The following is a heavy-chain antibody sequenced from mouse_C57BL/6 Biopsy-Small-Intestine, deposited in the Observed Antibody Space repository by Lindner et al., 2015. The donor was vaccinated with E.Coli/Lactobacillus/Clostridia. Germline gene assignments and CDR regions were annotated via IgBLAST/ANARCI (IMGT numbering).Heavy chain of an antibody. CDR3: ARRGAQATFFDY. CDR1: GYAFSSSW. CDR2: IYPGDGDT. V-gene: IGHV1-82*01. D-gene: IGHD3-2*02. J-gene: IGHJ2*01. Sequence: VQLQESGPELVKPGASVKISCKASGYAFSSSWMNWVKQRPGKGLECIGRIYPGDGDTNYNGKFKGKATLTADKSSSTAYMQLSSLTSKDSAVYFCARRGAQATFFDYWGQGTTLTVSS.